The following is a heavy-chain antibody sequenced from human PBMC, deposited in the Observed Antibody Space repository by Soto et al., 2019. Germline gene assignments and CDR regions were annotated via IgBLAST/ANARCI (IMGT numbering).Heavy chain of an antibody. Sequence: PGGSLRLSCAASGLTFSTYHMNWVRQAPGKGLEWVSYISGSSGTIYYADSVKGRFTISRDNAKNSLSLQMSSLRAEDTAVYYCATGNFDYWGQGTLVTVSS. CDR1: GLTFSTYH. V-gene: IGHV3-48*01. J-gene: IGHJ4*02. D-gene: IGHD1-26*01. CDR2: ISGSSGTI. CDR3: ATGNFDY.